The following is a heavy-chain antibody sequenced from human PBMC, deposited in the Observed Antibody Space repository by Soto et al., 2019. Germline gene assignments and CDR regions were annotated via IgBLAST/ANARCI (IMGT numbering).Heavy chain of an antibody. V-gene: IGHV3-11*06. CDR1: GFTFSDYY. Sequence: QVQLVESGGGLVKPGGSLRLSCAASGFTFSDYYMGWIRQAPGKGLEWISYISFDTTYTNYADSVKGRFTISRDNAKNSLNQQMNSLRVEDTGVYYCAGEFRNCAGDCGHSAFDMWGQGTMVAVSS. CDR2: ISFDTTYT. CDR3: AGEFRNCAGDCGHSAFDM. D-gene: IGHD2-21*02. J-gene: IGHJ3*02.